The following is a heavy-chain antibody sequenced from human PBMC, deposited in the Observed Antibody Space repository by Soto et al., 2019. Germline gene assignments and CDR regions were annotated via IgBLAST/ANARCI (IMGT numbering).Heavy chain of an antibody. V-gene: IGHV3-23*01. CDR2: ISAGGGST. CDR1: GFTFSNYA. J-gene: IGHJ4*02. Sequence: PGGSLRLSCAASGFTFSNYAMSWVRQAPEKGLEWVASISAGGGSTYYADSVKGRITISRDNSKKTLYLQMNSLRAEDTAVYYCAKQTYSSSWAPYFDYWGQGTLVTVS. D-gene: IGHD6-13*01. CDR3: AKQTYSSSWAPYFDY.